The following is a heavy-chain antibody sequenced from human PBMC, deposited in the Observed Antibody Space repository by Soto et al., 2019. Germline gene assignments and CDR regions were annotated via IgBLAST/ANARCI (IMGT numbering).Heavy chain of an antibody. CDR1: GGTFSSYA. V-gene: IGHV1-69*01. J-gene: IGHJ6*02. Sequence: QVQLVQSGAEVKKPGSSVQVSCKASGGTFSSYAISWVRQAPGQGLEWMGGIIPISGTANYAQKFQGRVTITADESTSTVYMGLSSLRSEDTAVYFCARSQGSSTSLEIYYYYYYGMDVWGQGTTVTVSS. CDR2: IIPISGTA. D-gene: IGHD2-2*01. CDR3: ARSQGSSTSLEIYYYYYYGMDV.